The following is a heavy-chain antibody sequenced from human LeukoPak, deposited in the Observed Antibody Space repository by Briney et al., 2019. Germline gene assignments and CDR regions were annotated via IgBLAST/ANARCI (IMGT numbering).Heavy chain of an antibody. V-gene: IGHV3-7*03. D-gene: IGHD5-18*01. CDR1: GFTFSSYW. CDR3: AREPTAWIQLWSPYFDY. J-gene: IGHJ4*02. CDR2: IKQDGSEK. Sequence: HPGGSLRLSCAASGFTFSSYWMSWVRQAPGKALEWVANIKQDGSEKYYVDSVKGRFTISRDNAKNSLYLQMNSLRAEDTAVYYCAREPTAWIQLWSPYFDYWGQGTLVTVSS.